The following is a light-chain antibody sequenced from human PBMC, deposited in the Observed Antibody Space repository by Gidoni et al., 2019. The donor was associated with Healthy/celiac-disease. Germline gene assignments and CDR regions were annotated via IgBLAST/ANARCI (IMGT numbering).Light chain of an antibody. CDR2: WAS. CDR1: QSVLYSSNNKNY. Sequence: DIVMTQSPDSLAVSLGERATINCKSSQSVLYSSNNKNYLAWYQQKPGQPPKLLIYWASTRESGVPERFSGSGSGTDFTLTISSLQAEDVAVYYCQQYYSTPRTFGQXTKVEIK. CDR3: QQYYSTPRT. J-gene: IGKJ1*01. V-gene: IGKV4-1*01.